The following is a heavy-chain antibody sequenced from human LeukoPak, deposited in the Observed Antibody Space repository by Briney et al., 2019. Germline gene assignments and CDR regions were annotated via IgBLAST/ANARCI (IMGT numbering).Heavy chain of an antibody. CDR1: GFTFSSYW. CDR2: VFFGGTIQ. V-gene: IGHV3-30*05. Sequence: GGSLRLSCAASGFTFSSYWMHWVRQAPGKGLVWVAVVFFGGTIQYYADAVKGRFTISRDNSKNTLYLQMNSLRGDGTAIYYCARDPRGPTGYDHSGRDTFDYWGQGTLVTVSS. CDR3: ARDPRGPTGYDHSGRDTFDY. D-gene: IGHD3-22*01. J-gene: IGHJ4*02.